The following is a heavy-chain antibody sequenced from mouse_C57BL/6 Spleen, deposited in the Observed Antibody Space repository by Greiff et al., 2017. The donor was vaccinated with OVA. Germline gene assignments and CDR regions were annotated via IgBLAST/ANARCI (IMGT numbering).Heavy chain of an antibody. Sequence: VQLQQPGAELVRPGSSVKLSCKASGYTFTSYWMHWVKQRPIQGLEWIGNIDPSDSETHYNQKFKDKATLTVDKSSSTAYMQLSSLTSEDSAVYYCARGGNFSPYFDYWGQGTTLTVSS. J-gene: IGHJ2*01. CDR2: IDPSDSET. CDR1: GYTFTSYW. D-gene: IGHD1-1*02. CDR3: ARGGNFSPYFDY. V-gene: IGHV1-52*01.